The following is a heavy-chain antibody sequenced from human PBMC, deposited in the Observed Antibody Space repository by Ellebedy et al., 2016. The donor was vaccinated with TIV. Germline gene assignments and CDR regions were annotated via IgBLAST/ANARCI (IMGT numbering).Heavy chain of an antibody. CDR3: ARDPYSSSSRGKYMDV. CDR2: IWYNGDKR. D-gene: IGHD6-6*01. V-gene: IGHV3-33*01. Sequence: GGSLRLXCAASGFTFNNFGFHWVRQAPGKGLEWVSLIWYNGDKRYYADSVKGRFTVSKDDSKSTLYLQMDSLTAEDTAVYYCARDPYSSSSRGKYMDVWGKGTTVTVS. CDR1: GFTFNNFG. J-gene: IGHJ6*03.